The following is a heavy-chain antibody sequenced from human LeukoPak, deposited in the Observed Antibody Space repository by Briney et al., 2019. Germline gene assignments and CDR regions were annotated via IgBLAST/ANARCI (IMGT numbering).Heavy chain of an antibody. D-gene: IGHD6-13*01. CDR1: GGSISSYY. J-gene: IGHJ5*02. CDR3: ARGHDSSSWYGIPGKNWFDP. CDR2: IYYSGST. Sequence: SETLSLTCTVSGGSISSYYWSWIRQPPGKGLEWIGYIYYSGSTNYNPSLKSRVTISVDTSKNQFSLKLSSVTAADTAVYYCARGHDSSSWYGIPGKNWFDPWGQGTLVTVSS. V-gene: IGHV4-59*01.